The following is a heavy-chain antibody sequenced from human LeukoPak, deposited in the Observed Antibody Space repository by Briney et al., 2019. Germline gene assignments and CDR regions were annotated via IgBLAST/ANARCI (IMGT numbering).Heavy chain of an antibody. V-gene: IGHV4-59*01. CDR1: GASISSYY. CDR3: ARANILTGYYNYDP. D-gene: IGHD3-9*01. J-gene: IGHJ5*02. CDR2: IYYSGST. Sequence: SETLSLTCTVSGASISSYYWSWIRQPPGKGLEWIGYIYYSGSTNYNPSLKSRVTISVDTSKNQFSLKLSSVTAADTAVYYCARANILTGYYNYDPWGQGTLVTVSS.